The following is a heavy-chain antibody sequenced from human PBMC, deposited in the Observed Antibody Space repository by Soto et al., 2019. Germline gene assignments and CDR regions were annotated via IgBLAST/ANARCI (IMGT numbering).Heavy chain of an antibody. Sequence: PGGSLRLSCAASGFTFGTYSMNWVRQGPGKGLEWVSSISSSSSYIYYADSVKGRFTISRDNAKNSLYLQMNSLRVEDTALYYCARDLYGQSGDYWGQGTLVTVSS. D-gene: IGHD3-10*01. CDR2: ISSSSSYI. CDR3: ARDLYGQSGDY. V-gene: IGHV3-21*01. J-gene: IGHJ4*02. CDR1: GFTFGTYS.